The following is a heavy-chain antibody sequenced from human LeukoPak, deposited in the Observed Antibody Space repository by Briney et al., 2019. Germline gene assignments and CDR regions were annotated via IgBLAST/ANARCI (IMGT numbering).Heavy chain of an antibody. Sequence: SETLSLTCTVSGGSISSYYWSWIRQPPGKGLEWIGYIYYSGSTNYNPSLKSRVTISVDTSKNQFSLKLSSVTAADTAVYYCARGYSGYDPFDYWGQGTLVTVSS. CDR2: IYYSGST. V-gene: IGHV4-59*12. CDR1: GGSISSYY. J-gene: IGHJ4*02. CDR3: ARGYSGYDPFDY. D-gene: IGHD5-12*01.